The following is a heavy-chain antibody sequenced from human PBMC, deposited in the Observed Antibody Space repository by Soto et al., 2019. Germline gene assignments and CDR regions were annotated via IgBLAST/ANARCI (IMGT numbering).Heavy chain of an antibody. V-gene: IGHV3-30-3*01. CDR2: ISYDGSNK. CDR3: ARGVPNYYAMDV. Sequence: GGSLRLSCAASGFTFSSYAMHWVRQAPGKGLEWVAVISYDGSNKDYADSVKGRFTISRDNAKNTLYLQMNSLRAEDTTLYYCARGVPNYYAMDVWGQGTTVTVSS. CDR1: GFTFSSYA. J-gene: IGHJ6*02.